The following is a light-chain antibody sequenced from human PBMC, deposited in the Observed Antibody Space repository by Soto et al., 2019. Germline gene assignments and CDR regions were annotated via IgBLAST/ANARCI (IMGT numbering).Light chain of an antibody. CDR3: QKYNSAPLT. J-gene: IGKJ4*01. CDR1: QSVLYNANNKNY. V-gene: IGKV4-1*01. CDR2: SAS. Sequence: DIVMTQSPDSLAVSLGERATINCKSSQSVLYNANNKNYLVWYQQKPGKVPRLLIYSASTLQSGVPSRFSGSGSGTDFTLTISSLQPEDVGTYYCQKYNSAPLTFGGGT.